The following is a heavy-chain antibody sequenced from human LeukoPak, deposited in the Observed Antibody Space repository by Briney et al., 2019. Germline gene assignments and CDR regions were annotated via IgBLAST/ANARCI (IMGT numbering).Heavy chain of an antibody. J-gene: IGHJ4*02. CDR2: ISTSSSTI. V-gene: IGHV3-48*01. D-gene: IGHD2-21*02. CDR3: ARRRLGDCGGDCYLDY. Sequence: QPGGSLRLSCAASGFPFSSYSMNWVRQAPGKGLEWISYISTSSSTIYYADSVKGRFTISRDNAKNSPYLQMNSLRAEDTAVYYCARRRLGDCGGDCYLDYWGQGTLVTVSS. CDR1: GFPFSSYS.